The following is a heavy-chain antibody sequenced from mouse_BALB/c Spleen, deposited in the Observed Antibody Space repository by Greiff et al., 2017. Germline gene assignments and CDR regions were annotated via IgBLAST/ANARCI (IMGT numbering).Heavy chain of an antibody. CDR3: ARDYYGSSSYFDV. V-gene: IGHV2-9*02. D-gene: IGHD1-1*01. CDR1: GFSLTSYG. CDR2: IWAGGST. J-gene: IGHJ1*01. Sequence: VHLVESGPGLVAPSQSLSITCTVSGFSLTSYGVHWVRQPPGKGLEWLGVIWAGGSTNYNSALMSRLSISKDNSKSQVFLKMNSLQTDDTAMYYCARDYYGSSSYFDVWGAGTTVTVSS.